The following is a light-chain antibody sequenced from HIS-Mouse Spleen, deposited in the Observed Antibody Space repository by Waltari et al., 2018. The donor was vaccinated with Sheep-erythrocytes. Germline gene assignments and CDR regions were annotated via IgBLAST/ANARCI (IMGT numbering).Light chain of an antibody. V-gene: IGKV1-6*01. J-gene: IGKJ2*01. CDR1: QGIRND. CDR2: ADS. CDR3: LQDYNYPYT. Sequence: AIQMTQSPSSLSASVGDRVTITCRASQGIRNDLGWYQQKPGNAPKLLIYADSSLPSGVPSRFSGSGSGTDFTLTISSLQPEDFATYYCLQDYNYPYTFGQGTKLEIK.